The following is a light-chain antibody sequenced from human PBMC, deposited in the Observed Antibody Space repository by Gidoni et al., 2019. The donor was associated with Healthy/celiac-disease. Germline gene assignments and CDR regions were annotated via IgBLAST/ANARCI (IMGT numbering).Light chain of an antibody. CDR3: QQYGSSL. J-gene: IGKJ3*01. CDR2: CAS. V-gene: IGKV3-20*01. Sequence: EIVLTQSPCTLSLSPGERATLSCRASQSVSTRILAWYQQKPGQAPRLLIFCASSRATGLPDRFSGIGSGTDFTRTISRLDPEDFAVYYCQQYGSSLFGPGTKVDIK. CDR1: QSVSTRI.